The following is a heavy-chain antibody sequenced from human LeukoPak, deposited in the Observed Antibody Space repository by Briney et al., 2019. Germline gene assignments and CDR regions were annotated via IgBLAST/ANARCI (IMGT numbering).Heavy chain of an antibody. CDR1: GYSFTAYY. CDR2: INPYSGDT. D-gene: IGHD2-15*01. V-gene: IGHV1-2*02. J-gene: IGHJ3*01. CDR3: ARIGYCNGTDCHDAFDL. Sequence: ASVKVSCTASGYSFTAYYIHWVRQAPGQGLEWMGWINPYSGDTDYAQRFQGRVTLTGDTSISTTYMDVNGLTSDDTGVYFCARIGYCNGTDCHDAFDLWGQGTMVTVSS.